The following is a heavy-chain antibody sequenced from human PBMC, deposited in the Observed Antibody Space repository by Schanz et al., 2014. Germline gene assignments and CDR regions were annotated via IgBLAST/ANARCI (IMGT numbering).Heavy chain of an antibody. Sequence: EVQLVESGGGLVQPGGSLRLSCVASGFTFSDSWMHWVRQAPGKGLVWVSRTSNDGSFTTFADSVKGRFTISRDNAKNTLYLQMNSLRAEDTAVYYCVRDTDYHFDYWGQGTLVTVSS. CDR2: TSNDGSFT. CDR1: GFTFSDSW. V-gene: IGHV3-74*01. J-gene: IGHJ4*02. CDR3: VRDTDYHFDY. D-gene: IGHD4-17*01.